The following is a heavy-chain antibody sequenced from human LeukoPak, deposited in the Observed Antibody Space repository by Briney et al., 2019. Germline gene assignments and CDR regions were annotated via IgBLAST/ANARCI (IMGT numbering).Heavy chain of an antibody. Sequence: GESLKISCKGSGYSFTSYWFVWVRQMPGKGLEWMGIIYPGDSDITYSPSFQGQVTISADKSVSTAYLQWSSLKASDTAIYYCATKVNSAWNYWGQGTLVTVSS. V-gene: IGHV5-51*01. J-gene: IGHJ4*02. CDR1: GYSFTSYW. CDR3: ATKVNSAWNY. CDR2: IYPGDSDI. D-gene: IGHD6-19*01.